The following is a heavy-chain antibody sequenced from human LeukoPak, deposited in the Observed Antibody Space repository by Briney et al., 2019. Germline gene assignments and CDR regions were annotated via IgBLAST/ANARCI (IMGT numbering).Heavy chain of an antibody. CDR3: ARDLWNITSYYDRSGYDY. CDR1: GYPFTGYY. CDR2: INPNSGGT. J-gene: IGHJ4*02. Sequence: GASVKVSCKASGYPFTGYYMHWVRQAPGRGLVWMGWINPNSGGTQYAQKFLGRVTMTSDTSINTAYMELSRLSSDDTAVFYCARDLWNITSYYDRSGYDYWGQGTLVTVSS. D-gene: IGHD3-22*01. V-gene: IGHV1-2*02.